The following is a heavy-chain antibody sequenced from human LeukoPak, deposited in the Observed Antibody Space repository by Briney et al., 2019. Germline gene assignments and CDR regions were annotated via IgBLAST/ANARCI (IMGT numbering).Heavy chain of an antibody. CDR1: GGSFSGYY. CDR3: AREVRVDDFWSGYYTDIGLKGTFDY. CDR2: INHSGST. V-gene: IGHV4-34*01. Sequence: PSETLSLTCAVYGGSFSGYYWSWIRQPPGKGLEWIGEINHSGSTNYNPSLKSRVTISVDTSKNQFSLKLSSVTAADTAVYYCAREVRVDDFWSGYYTDIGLKGTFDYWGQGTLVTVSS. J-gene: IGHJ4*02. D-gene: IGHD3-3*01.